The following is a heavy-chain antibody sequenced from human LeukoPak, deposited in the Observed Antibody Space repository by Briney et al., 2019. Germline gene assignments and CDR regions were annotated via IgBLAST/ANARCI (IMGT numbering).Heavy chain of an antibody. V-gene: IGHV3-7*01. D-gene: IGHD4-23*01. CDR2: MKPGGSEK. CDR1: GFTLGNSW. J-gene: IGHJ4*02. CDR3: VIWEDGGNY. Sequence: HPGGSLRLSCAASGFTLGNSWMSWVRRVPGKGLEWVAHMKPGGSEKYYVDSVKGRFTFSKDNAKNSLYLQMSSLRVEDMAVYYCVIWEDGGNYWGQGALVTVSS.